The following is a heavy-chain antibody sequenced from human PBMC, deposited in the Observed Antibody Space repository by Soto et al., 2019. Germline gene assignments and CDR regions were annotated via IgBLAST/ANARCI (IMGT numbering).Heavy chain of an antibody. CDR2: ISSDGSAK. J-gene: IGHJ6*02. D-gene: IGHD2-15*01. V-gene: IGHV3-30-3*01. CDR1: GFTLSRYS. CDR3: ARDGYCSGGSCLDGMDV. Sequence: GGSLRLSCGVSGFTLSRYSMHWVRQAPGKGLEWVALISSDGSAKYYADSVKGRFTVSRDDSFYLQMTSLRGEDTAVYYCARDGYCSGGSCLDGMDVWGQGTTVTVSS.